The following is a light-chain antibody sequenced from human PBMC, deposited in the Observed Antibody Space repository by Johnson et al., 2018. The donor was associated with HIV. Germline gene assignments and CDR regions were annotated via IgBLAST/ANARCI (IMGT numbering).Light chain of an antibody. V-gene: IGLV1-51*01. CDR2: DNN. J-gene: IGLJ1*01. CDR1: SSNIGNNY. CDR3: GTWDASLSVNV. Sequence: QSVLTQPPSVSAAPGQKVTISCYGSSSNIGNNYVSWYQQLPGTPPKLLIYDNNKRPSGIPDRFSGSKSGTSATLGIPGLQPGDEADYYGGTWDASLSVNVFGPGTNVTVL.